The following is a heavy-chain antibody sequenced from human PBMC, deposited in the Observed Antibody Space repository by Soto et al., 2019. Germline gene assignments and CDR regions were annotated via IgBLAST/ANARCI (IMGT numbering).Heavy chain of an antibody. Sequence: QVQLMQSGAEVKKPGASVKVSCKASGDTFTDYYIHWVRQAPGQGLEWMGTVNPSGGHTTYAQHFLGRVARPRDTSTSTLCRELSSLTAEDTAVYYCARGGHVVVVTAALDYWGQGTLVTVSS. D-gene: IGHD2-21*02. CDR1: GDTFTDYY. CDR2: VNPSGGHT. V-gene: IGHV1-46*01. CDR3: ARGGHVVVVTAALDY. J-gene: IGHJ4*02.